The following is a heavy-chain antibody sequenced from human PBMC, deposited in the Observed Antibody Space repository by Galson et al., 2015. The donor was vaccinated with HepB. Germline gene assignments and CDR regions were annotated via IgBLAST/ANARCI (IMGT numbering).Heavy chain of an antibody. CDR3: ASPGGYCSGGTCYVY. D-gene: IGHD2-15*01. CDR1: GFTFSSSG. J-gene: IGHJ4*02. CDR2: ISGSGAGT. V-gene: IGHV3-23*01. Sequence: SLRLSCAASGFTFSSSGMSWVRQAPGKGLEWVSGISGSGAGTHYADSVKGRFTISRDNSKNRLYLQMNSLRAEDTAVYYCASPGGYCSGGTCYVYWGQGSLATVSS.